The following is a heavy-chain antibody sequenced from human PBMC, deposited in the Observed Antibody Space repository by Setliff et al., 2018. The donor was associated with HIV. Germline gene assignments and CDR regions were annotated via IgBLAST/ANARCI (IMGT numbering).Heavy chain of an antibody. J-gene: IGHJ3*02. Sequence: NPSETLSLTCTISGDSISNNNYHWGWIRQPPGKGLEWIGSINYIGSTYYNPSLKSRVTISVDTSKNQFSLKLSSVTAADTAVFYCARELSITTVFDIWGQGTMVTVS. V-gene: IGHV4-39*07. CDR1: GDSISNNNYH. D-gene: IGHD3-3*01. CDR3: ARELSITTVFDI. CDR2: INYIGST.